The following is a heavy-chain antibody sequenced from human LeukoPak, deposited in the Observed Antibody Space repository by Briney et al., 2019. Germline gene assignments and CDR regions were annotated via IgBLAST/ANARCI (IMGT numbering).Heavy chain of an antibody. CDR1: GAFFSGYY. CDR3: ARGGNSSSPNFDY. J-gene: IGHJ4*02. Sequence: SQSLSPTCAVHGAFFSGYYSGWIRQPPGNGMEWIGEINHSGRNNYNPSLRGRATISVDTSKNQFSLKLSSVTAADRAVYYCARGGNSSSPNFDYWGKGTLVTVS. D-gene: IGHD6-6*01. CDR2: INHSGRN. V-gene: IGHV4-34*01.